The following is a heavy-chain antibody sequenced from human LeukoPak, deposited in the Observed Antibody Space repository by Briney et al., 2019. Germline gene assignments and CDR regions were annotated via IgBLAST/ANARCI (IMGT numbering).Heavy chain of an antibody. CDR2: VGGRGGPRT. D-gene: IGHD2-8*02. Sequence: GRSLRLSCAASGFTFSRYSMAWARQAPGRGLEWVSTVGGRGGPRTFYADSVQGRFTVSRDNSRDTVYLQMDSLGAEDTAIYYCAKEGLLGGYYFDLWGQGALVTVSS. J-gene: IGHJ4*02. CDR1: GFTFSRYS. V-gene: IGHV3-23*01. CDR3: AKEGLLGGYYFDL.